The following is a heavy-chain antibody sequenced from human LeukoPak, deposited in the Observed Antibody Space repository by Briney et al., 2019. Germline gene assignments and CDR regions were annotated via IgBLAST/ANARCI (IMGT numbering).Heavy chain of an antibody. CDR2: ISWNSGSI. Sequence: GGSLRLSCAASGFTFDDYAMHWVRQAPGKGLEWVSGISWNSGSIGYADSVKGRFTISRDNAKNSLYLQMNSLRAEDTALYYCEKDMLGRYYNVIVVYFGVMAAWGKGTRSPSPQ. CDR1: GFTFDDYA. V-gene: IGHV3-9*01. CDR3: EKDMLGRYYNVIVVYFGVMAA. D-gene: IGHD3-10*02. J-gene: IGHJ6*04.